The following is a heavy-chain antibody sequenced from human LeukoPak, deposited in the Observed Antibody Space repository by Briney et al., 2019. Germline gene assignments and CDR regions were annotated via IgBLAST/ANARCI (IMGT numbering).Heavy chain of an antibody. J-gene: IGHJ4*02. D-gene: IGHD3-22*01. CDR3: ARVRGYYYDSSGYYPNTCLDY. CDR2: INPNSGGT. CDR1: GYTFTGYY. Sequence: ASVKVSCKASGYTFTGYYMHWVRQAPGQGLEWMGRINPNSGGTNYAQKFQGRVTMTRDTSISTAYMELSSLRSEDTAVYYCARVRGYYYDSSGYYPNTCLDYWGQGTLVTVSS. V-gene: IGHV1-2*06.